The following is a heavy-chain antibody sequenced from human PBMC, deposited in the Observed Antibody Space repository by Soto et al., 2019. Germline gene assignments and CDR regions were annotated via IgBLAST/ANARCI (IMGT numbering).Heavy chain of an antibody. V-gene: IGHV3-7*01. J-gene: IGHJ6*02. CDR2: IKHDGNEK. D-gene: IGHD3-22*01. Sequence: LRLSCAATGFMFGTYWMSWVRQAPGKGLEWVANIKHDGNEKYYADSVKGRFTVSRDNVKNFLHLQMSSLRGDDTGVYFCVRATLSWGHYYFRGLDVWGQGTTVTVSS. CDR1: GFMFGTYW. CDR3: VRATLSWGHYYFRGLDV.